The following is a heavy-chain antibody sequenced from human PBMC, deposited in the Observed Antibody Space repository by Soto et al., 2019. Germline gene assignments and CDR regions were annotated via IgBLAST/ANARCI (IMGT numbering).Heavy chain of an antibody. CDR3: AKGPYYYSYMDV. J-gene: IGHJ6*03. CDR2: MNPNSGNT. Sequence: QVQLVQSGAEVKKPGASVKVSCKASGYTFTSYDINWVRQATGQGLEWMGWMNPNSGNTGYARNFQGRVTMTRNTSISTAYMELSSLRSEDTAVYYCAKGPYYYSYMDVLGKGTTVTVSS. V-gene: IGHV1-8*01. CDR1: GYTFTSYD.